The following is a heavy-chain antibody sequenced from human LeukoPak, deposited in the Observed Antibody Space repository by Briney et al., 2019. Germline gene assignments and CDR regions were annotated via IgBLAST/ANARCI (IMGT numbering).Heavy chain of an antibody. Sequence: GGSLRLSCAASGCTFSSYAMTWVRQAPGKGLVWVSRIHRDGNNINYADFVQGRFTVSRDNAKNTLYLQMHSLRVEDTAMYYCARGLRDRYGMDVWGQGTTVTVSS. CDR3: ARGLRDRYGMDV. V-gene: IGHV3-74*01. CDR2: IHRDGNNI. J-gene: IGHJ6*02. CDR1: GCTFSSYA.